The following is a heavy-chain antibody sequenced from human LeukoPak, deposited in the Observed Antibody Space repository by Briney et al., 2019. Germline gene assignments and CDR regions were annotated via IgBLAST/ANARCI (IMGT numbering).Heavy chain of an antibody. CDR2: ISSSSSTI. CDR3: ARDLISGDYTFDY. V-gene: IGHV3-48*02. J-gene: IGHJ4*02. Sequence: PGGSLTLSCAASGFTFSSFSMNWVRQAPGKGLEWVSYISSSSSTIYYADSVQGRFTISRDDAKNSLHLQMTSLRDEDTAVYYCARDLISGDYTFDYWGQGTLVTVSS. D-gene: IGHD1-26*01. CDR1: GFTFSSFS.